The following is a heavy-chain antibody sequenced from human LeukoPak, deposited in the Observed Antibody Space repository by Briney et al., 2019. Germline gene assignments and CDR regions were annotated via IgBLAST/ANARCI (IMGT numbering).Heavy chain of an antibody. Sequence: GGSLRLSCAASGFTFSSYGMHWVRQAPGKGLEWVAVIWYDGSNKYYADSVKGRFTISRDNSKNTLYLQMNSLRAEDTAVYYCARGQQWGPGYYFDYWGQGTLVTVPS. V-gene: IGHV3-33*01. CDR1: GFTFSSYG. D-gene: IGHD6-19*01. CDR3: ARGQQWGPGYYFDY. J-gene: IGHJ4*02. CDR2: IWYDGSNK.